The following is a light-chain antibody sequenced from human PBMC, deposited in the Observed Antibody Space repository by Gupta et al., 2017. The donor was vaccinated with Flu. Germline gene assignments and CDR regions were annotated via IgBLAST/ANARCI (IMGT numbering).Light chain of an antibody. V-gene: IGLV2-11*01. J-gene: IGLJ2*01. Sequence: QSALTQPRSVSGSPGQSVTISCTGTSSDVGGYKFVSWYQQHPGKAPKVMIYDGNTRPSGVPDRFSGSKSGNTASLTXSXLQADDXADYYCCSYAGTYSVVFGGGTKLTVL. CDR1: SSDVGGYKF. CDR2: DGN. CDR3: CSYAGTYSVV.